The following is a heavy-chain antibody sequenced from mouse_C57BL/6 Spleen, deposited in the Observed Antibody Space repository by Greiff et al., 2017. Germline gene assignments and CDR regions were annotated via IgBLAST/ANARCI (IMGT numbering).Heavy chain of an antibody. CDR1: GFTFSSYG. J-gene: IGHJ4*01. V-gene: IGHV5-6*02. CDR3: ARHDDYDGDYYAMDY. Sequence: DVKLVESGGDLVKPGGSLKLSCAASGFTFSSYGMSWVRQTPDKRLEWVATISSGGSYTYYPDSVKGRFTIYRDNSKNTLYLQMSSLKSEDTAMYYCARHDDYDGDYYAMDYWGQGTSVTVSS. CDR2: ISSGGSYT. D-gene: IGHD2-4*01.